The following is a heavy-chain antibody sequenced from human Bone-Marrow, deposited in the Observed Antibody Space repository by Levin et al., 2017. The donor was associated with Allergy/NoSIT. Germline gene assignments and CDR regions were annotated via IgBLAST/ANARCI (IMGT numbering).Heavy chain of an antibody. J-gene: IGHJ3*02. CDR2: IYPNSGGT. D-gene: IGHD3-3*01. V-gene: IGHV1-2*02. Sequence: ASVKVSCKASGYTFTGYYMHWVRQAPGQGLEWMGWIYPNSGGTNYAQKFQGRVTMTRDTSISTVFMELSGLRSDDTAMYYCARDGVRGGAFDIWGQGTMVTVSS. CDR1: GYTFTGYY. CDR3: ARDGVRGGAFDI.